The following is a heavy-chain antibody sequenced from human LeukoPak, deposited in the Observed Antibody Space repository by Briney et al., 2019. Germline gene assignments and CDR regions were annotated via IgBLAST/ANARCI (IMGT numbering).Heavy chain of an antibody. V-gene: IGHV3-30*02. CDR3: AKMPGEPYYYYHMDV. D-gene: IGHD1-14*01. J-gene: IGHJ6*03. CDR2: IRYDGTNK. CDR1: GFTFSNYG. Sequence: GGSLRLSCAASGFTFSNYGMHWVREAPGHGLDGVAFIRYDGTNKYYTDSVKGRFTISRDNSKNTLYLQMNSLRVKDTAFYYCAKMPGEPYYYYHMDVWGKGTTVTVSS.